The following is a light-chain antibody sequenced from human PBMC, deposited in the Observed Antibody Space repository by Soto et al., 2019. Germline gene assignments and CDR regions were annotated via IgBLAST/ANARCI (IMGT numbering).Light chain of an antibody. Sequence: VFTQSPSTVSLSPGERDTLSCRASQSVSSYLAWYQQKPGQAPRLLIYDASNRATGIPARFSGTGSGTDFTLTINNLEPEDFAVYYCQVRTNWSIAFGRGTRLAIK. CDR1: QSVSSY. CDR2: DAS. V-gene: IGKV3-11*01. CDR3: QVRTNWSIA. J-gene: IGKJ5*01.